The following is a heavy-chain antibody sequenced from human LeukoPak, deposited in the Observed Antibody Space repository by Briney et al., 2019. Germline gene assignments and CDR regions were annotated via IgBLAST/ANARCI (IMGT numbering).Heavy chain of an antibody. CDR2: INSDGSTT. V-gene: IGHV3-74*01. Sequence: GGSLRLSCAASGFTFSSYWMHWVRQAPGKGLVWVSRINSDGSTTSYADSVKGRFTISRDNAKNTLYLQMNSLRAEDTAVYYCARAVAAAGTNFDYWGQGTLVTVSS. CDR3: ARAVAAAGTNFDY. J-gene: IGHJ4*02. CDR1: GFTFSSYW. D-gene: IGHD6-13*01.